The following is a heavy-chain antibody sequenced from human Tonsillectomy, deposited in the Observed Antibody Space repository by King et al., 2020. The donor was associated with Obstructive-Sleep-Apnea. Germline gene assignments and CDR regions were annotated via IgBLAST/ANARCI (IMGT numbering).Heavy chain of an antibody. D-gene: IGHD3-10*01. CDR2: IYYSGST. CDR1: GGSISSGGYY. CDR3: GRDLRVVRGVIITNNWFDP. J-gene: IGHJ5*02. Sequence: VQLQESGPGLVKPSQTLSLTCTVSGGSISSGGYYWSWIRQHPGKGLEWIGYIYYSGSTYYNPSLKSRVTISVDTSKNQFSLKLSSVTAADTAVYYCGRDLRVVRGVIITNNWFDPWGQGTLVTVSS. V-gene: IGHV4-31*03.